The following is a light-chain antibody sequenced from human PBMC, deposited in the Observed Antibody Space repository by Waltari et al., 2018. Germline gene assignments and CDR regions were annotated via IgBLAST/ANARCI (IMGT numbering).Light chain of an antibody. J-gene: IGKJ1*01. CDR2: GAS. CDR3: QQYNNWLWT. V-gene: IGKV3-15*01. Sequence: EIVMTQSPATLSVSPGERATLSCRASQSVSSNLAWYQQKPGQAPRLLISGASTRATGIPARFSGSGSGTEFTLTISSMQSEEFAVYYCQQYNNWLWTFGQGTKVEIK. CDR1: QSVSSN.